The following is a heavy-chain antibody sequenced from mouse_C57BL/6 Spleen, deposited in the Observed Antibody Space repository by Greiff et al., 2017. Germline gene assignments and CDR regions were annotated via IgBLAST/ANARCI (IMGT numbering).Heavy chain of an antibody. Sequence: QVQLQQSGAELVRPGTSVKVSCKASGYAFTSYLIEWVKQRPGQGLEWIGVINPGSGGTNYNEKFKGKATLTADKSSSTAYMQLSSLASEDSAVYLCARYSAEKGFDYWGQGTLVTVSA. CDR2: INPGSGGT. CDR1: GYAFTSYL. J-gene: IGHJ3*01. CDR3: ARYSAEKGFDY. D-gene: IGHD3-1*01. V-gene: IGHV1-54*01.